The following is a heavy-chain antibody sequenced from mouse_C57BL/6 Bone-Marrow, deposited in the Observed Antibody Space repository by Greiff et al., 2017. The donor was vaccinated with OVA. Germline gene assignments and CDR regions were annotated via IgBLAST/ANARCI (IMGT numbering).Heavy chain of an antibody. D-gene: IGHD2-2*01. Sequence: QVQLQQSGAELARPGASVKLSCKASGYTFTSYGISWVKQRTGQGLEWIGEIYPRSGNTYYNEKFKGKATLTADKSSSTAYMELRSLTSEDSAVYFCASYVYFYWYFDVWGTGTTVTVSS. J-gene: IGHJ1*03. CDR3: ASYVYFYWYFDV. CDR2: IYPRSGNT. CDR1: GYTFTSYG. V-gene: IGHV1-81*01.